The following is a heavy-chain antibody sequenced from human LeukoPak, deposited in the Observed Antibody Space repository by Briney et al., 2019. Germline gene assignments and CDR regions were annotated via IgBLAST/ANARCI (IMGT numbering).Heavy chain of an antibody. V-gene: IGHV4-38-2*02. J-gene: IGHJ6*03. CDR2: FFLKGST. CDR1: GYSITSAYY. CDR3: ARDSAAGSYYYYTDV. Sequence: PSETLSLTCTVSGYSITSAYYWGWIRQPPGKGLEWIGSFFLKGSTYYDPSLKSRVTISVDTSKIHFSLSLTSVTAADTAVYYCARDSAAGSYYYYTDVWGKGTTVTISS. D-gene: IGHD1-1*01.